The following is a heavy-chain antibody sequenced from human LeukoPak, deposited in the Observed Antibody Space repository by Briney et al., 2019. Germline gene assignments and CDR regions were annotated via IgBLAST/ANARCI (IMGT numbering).Heavy chain of an antibody. V-gene: IGHV3-20*04. Sequence: PGESLRLSCAASGFTFDDYGMSWVRQAPGKGLEWVSGINWNGCITGYADSVKGRFTISRDNAKNSLYLQMNSLRAEDTALYYCARDFVGYCSGGSCYHLAFDIWGQGTMLTVSS. J-gene: IGHJ3*02. CDR2: INWNGCIT. CDR1: GFTFDDYG. D-gene: IGHD2-15*01. CDR3: ARDFVGYCSGGSCYHLAFDI.